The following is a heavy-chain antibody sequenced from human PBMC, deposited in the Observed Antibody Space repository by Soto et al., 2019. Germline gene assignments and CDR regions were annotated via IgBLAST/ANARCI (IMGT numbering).Heavy chain of an antibody. J-gene: IGHJ4*02. D-gene: IGHD1-26*01. CDR2: ISHDGSNK. V-gene: IGHV3-30*18. CDR3: VKETVWEILEAYFHY. Sequence: QMQLVEYGGGVVQPGRSLRVSCAASGFTFSTYGMHWVRQAPGKGLEWVGVISHDGSNKSYPDSVKGRFTISRDNSKNALYLQKNSLRPEATAVYYCVKETVWEILEAYFHYWCQGALVTVSS. CDR1: GFTFSTYG.